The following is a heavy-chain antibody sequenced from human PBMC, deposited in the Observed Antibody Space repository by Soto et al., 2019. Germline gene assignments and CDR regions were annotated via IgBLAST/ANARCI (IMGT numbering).Heavy chain of an antibody. CDR3: AKDRGIAAAWYYYYGMDV. D-gene: IGHD6-13*01. J-gene: IGHJ6*02. Sequence: GALRRSCAASGFTFSSYGMHWVPPAPGKGLEWVAVISYDGSNKYYADSVKGRFTISRDNSKNTLYLQMNSLRAEDTAVYYCAKDRGIAAAWYYYYGMDVWGQGTTVTVSS. CDR1: GFTFSSYG. V-gene: IGHV3-30*18. CDR2: ISYDGSNK.